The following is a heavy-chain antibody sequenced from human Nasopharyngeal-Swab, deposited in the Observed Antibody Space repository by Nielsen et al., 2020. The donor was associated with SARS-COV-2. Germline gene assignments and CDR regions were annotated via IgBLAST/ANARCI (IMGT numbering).Heavy chain of an antibody. CDR3: ARKDVFAYGVDAFDI. CDR2: VTGRGYGT. V-gene: IGHV3-23*01. Sequence: GGSLRLSCAASGFTFSSYAMTWVRQAPGTGLEWVSVVTGRGYGTDYADSVKGRFTISRDNAKNTLYLQMNSLRAEDTAVYYCARKDVFAYGVDAFDIWGQGTMVTVSS. CDR1: GFTFSSYA. D-gene: IGHD3-10*01. J-gene: IGHJ3*02.